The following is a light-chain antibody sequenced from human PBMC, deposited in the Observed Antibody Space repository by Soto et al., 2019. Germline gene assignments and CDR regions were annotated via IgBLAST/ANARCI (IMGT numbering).Light chain of an antibody. CDR1: QGVKTD. J-gene: IGKJ4*01. CDR3: LQHYSSPLT. Sequence: DIQMTQSPSSVSASVGDRVTITCRASQGVKTDLGWYQQKTGKAPKRLIYAASRLQSGVPSRFRGSGSVTEFTLTISRRQPEYFASYYCLQHYSSPLTFVGGTRVEIK. CDR2: AAS. V-gene: IGKV1-17*01.